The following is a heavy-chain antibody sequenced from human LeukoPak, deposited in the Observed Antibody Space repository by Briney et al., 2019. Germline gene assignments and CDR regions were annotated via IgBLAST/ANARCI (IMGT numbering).Heavy chain of an antibody. CDR1: GFIFSTYS. CDR3: ARKTYYYDSGSYSKSYYFDY. V-gene: IGHV3-48*02. J-gene: IGHJ4*02. Sequence: GGSLRLSCTASGFIFSTYSMNWVRQAPGKGLEWVSYISSSSGTIYYADSVKGRFTISRDNAKNSLFLQMNSLRDEDTAVYYCARKTYYYDSGSYSKSYYFDYWGQGTLVTVSS. CDR2: ISSSSGTI. D-gene: IGHD3-10*01.